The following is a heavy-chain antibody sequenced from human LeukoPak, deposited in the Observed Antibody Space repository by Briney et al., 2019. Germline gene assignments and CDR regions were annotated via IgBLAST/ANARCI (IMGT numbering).Heavy chain of an antibody. CDR3: ARGINYYDSSGYYYY. J-gene: IGHJ4*02. CDR2: INPNSGGT. V-gene: IGHV1-2*02. Sequence: ASVKVSCKASGYTLTGYYMHWVRQAPGQGLEWMGWINPNSGGTNYAQKFQGRVTMTRDTSISTAYMELSRLRSDDTAVYYCARGINYYDSSGYYYYWGQGTLVTVSS. CDR1: GYTLTGYY. D-gene: IGHD3-22*01.